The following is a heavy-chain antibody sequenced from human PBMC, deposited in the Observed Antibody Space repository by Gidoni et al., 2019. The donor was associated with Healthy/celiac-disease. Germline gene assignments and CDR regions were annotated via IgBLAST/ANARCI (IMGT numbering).Heavy chain of an antibody. Sequence: QVQLQESGPGLVKPSEPLSLTCTVSGGSISSYYWSWIRQPPGKGLEWIGYIYYSGSTNYNPSLKSRVTISVDTSKNQFSLKLSSVTAADTAVYYCARVRGGDAFDIWGQGTMVTVSS. J-gene: IGHJ3*02. V-gene: IGHV4-59*01. CDR2: IYYSGST. CDR1: GGSISSYY. D-gene: IGHD3-16*01. CDR3: ARVRGGDAFDI.